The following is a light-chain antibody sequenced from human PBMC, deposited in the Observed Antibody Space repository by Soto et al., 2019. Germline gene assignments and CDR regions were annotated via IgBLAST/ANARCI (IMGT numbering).Light chain of an antibody. V-gene: IGKV1-5*03. Sequence: DIQMTQSPSTLSASVGDRVTITCRPSQSIKTWLVWYKKKPGKAPKLLIQKASSLESGVPSRFSGCGSGTEFTLTITSLQPDDFTIYYCQQYHNFFPTFGQGTKLEIK. CDR1: QSIKTW. CDR2: KAS. J-gene: IGKJ2*01. CDR3: QQYHNFFPT.